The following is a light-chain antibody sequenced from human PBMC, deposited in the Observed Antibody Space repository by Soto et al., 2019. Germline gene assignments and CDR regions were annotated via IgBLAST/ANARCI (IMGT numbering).Light chain of an antibody. CDR1: QGVSRK. Sequence: DIVITQSPSTLCVAPGERVTFSCRASQGVSRKLAWYQHKPGQAPRLLISGASTGATGIPARFSGSGSGTEFTLTISSLQSEDCAIYYCQQYHTWPITFGGGTKVDIK. J-gene: IGKJ4*01. CDR2: GAS. CDR3: QQYHTWPIT. V-gene: IGKV3-15*01.